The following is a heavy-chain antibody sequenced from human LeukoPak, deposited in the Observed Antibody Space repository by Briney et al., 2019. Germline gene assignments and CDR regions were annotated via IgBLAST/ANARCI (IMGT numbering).Heavy chain of an antibody. D-gene: IGHD1-26*01. Sequence: ASVKVSCKASGGTFRSYVISWVRQAPGQGPEWMGGIIPIFGTANYAQKFQGRVTMTRDTSTSTVYMELSSLRSEDTAVYYCARDPIVGATFLDYWGQGTLVTVSS. CDR2: IIPIFGTA. J-gene: IGHJ4*02. V-gene: IGHV1-69*05. CDR3: ARDPIVGATFLDY. CDR1: GGTFRSYV.